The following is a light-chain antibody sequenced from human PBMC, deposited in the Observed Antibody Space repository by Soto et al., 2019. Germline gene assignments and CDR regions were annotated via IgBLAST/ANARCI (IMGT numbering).Light chain of an antibody. CDR1: QGITSY. CDR2: SAS. CDR3: QQLYSHPLT. Sequence: IQLTQSPSSLSASVRDRVTVTCRASQGITSYLAWYQQRPGKAPGLLIYSASTLQSGVPSRFSGSGYGTDFSLTISNLQPEDFATYYCQQLYSHPLTFGGGTNVDI. J-gene: IGKJ4*01. V-gene: IGKV1-9*01.